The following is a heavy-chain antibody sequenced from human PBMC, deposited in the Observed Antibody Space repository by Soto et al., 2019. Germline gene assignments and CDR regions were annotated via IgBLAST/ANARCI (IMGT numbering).Heavy chain of an antibody. CDR3: ARGISSGYADRWFDP. V-gene: IGHV1-18*01. CDR1: GYTFTSYG. Sequence: ASVKVSCKASGYTFTSYGISWVRQAPGQGLEWMGWISAYNGNTNYAQKLQGRVTMTTDTSTSTAYMELRSLRSDDTAVYYCARGISSGYADRWFDPWGQGTLVTVSS. D-gene: IGHD5-12*01. J-gene: IGHJ5*02. CDR2: ISAYNGNT.